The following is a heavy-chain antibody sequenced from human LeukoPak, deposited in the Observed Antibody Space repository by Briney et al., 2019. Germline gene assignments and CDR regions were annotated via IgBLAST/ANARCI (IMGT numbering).Heavy chain of an antibody. J-gene: IGHJ4*02. V-gene: IGHV3-48*03. D-gene: IGHD6-13*01. CDR1: GFTFSSYE. Sequence: GGSLRLSCAASGFTFSSYEMNWVRQTPGKELEWVSYISNSGSPKYYADSVKGRFTISRDNAKNSLYLQMNSLRAEDTALYYCARDFGIAPGYWGQGTLVTVSS. CDR3: ARDFGIAPGY. CDR2: ISNSGSPK.